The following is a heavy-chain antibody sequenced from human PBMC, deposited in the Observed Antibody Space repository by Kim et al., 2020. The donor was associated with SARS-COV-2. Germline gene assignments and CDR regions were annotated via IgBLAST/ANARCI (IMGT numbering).Heavy chain of an antibody. CDR3: ARGDGYSPFDY. CDR1: GFTFSSYS. J-gene: IGHJ4*02. D-gene: IGHD5-18*01. CDR2: ISSSSSTI. V-gene: IGHV3-48*04. Sequence: GGSLRLSCAASGFTFSSYSMNWVRQAPGKGLEWVSYISSSSSTIYYADSVKGRFTISRDNAKNSLYLQMNSLRAEDTAVYYCARGDGYSPFDYWGQGTLVTVSS.